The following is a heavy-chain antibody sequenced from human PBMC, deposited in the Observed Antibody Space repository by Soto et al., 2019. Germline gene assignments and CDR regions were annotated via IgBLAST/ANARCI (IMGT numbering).Heavy chain of an antibody. J-gene: IGHJ6*02. D-gene: IGHD1-26*01. Sequence: QVQLVESGGGVVQPGRSLRLSCAASGFTFSSYAMHWVRQAPGKGLEWVAVISYDGSNKYYADSVKGRFTISRDNSKNPLYLQMNRLRAEETAGDYRARTPRGEWELPFYYYGMDVWGQGTTVTVSS. CDR1: GFTFSSYA. V-gene: IGHV3-30-3*01. CDR3: ARTPRGEWELPFYYYGMDV. CDR2: ISYDGSNK.